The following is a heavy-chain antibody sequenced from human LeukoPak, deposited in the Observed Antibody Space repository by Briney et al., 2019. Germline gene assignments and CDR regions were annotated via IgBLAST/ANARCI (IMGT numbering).Heavy chain of an antibody. CDR1: GYTFTGYY. J-gene: IGHJ4*02. V-gene: IGHV1-2*06. D-gene: IGHD5-18*01. CDR2: INPNSGGT. CDR3: ARSGYSYGRIYFDY. Sequence: ASVKVSCKASGYTFTGYYMHWVQQAPGQGLEWMGRINPNSGGTNYAQKFQGRVTMTRDTSISTAYMELSRLRSDDTAVYYCARSGYSYGRIYFDYWGQGTLVTVSS.